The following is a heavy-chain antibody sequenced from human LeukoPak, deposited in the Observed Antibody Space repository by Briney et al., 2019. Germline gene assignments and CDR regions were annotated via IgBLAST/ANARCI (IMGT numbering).Heavy chain of an antibody. CDR1: GFTFSSYG. V-gene: IGHV3-30*02. CDR3: AMESGTYGSGSYSVDY. J-gene: IGHJ4*02. D-gene: IGHD3-10*01. CDR2: IRYDGSNK. Sequence: GGSLRLSCAASGFTFSSYGMHWVRQAPGKGLEWVAFIRYDGSNKYYADSVKGRFTISRDNSKSTLYLQMNSLRAEDTAVYYCAMESGTYGSGSYSVDYWGQGTLVTVSS.